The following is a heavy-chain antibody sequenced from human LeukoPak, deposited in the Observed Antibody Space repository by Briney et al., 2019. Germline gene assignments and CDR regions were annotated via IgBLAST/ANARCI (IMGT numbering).Heavy chain of an antibody. CDR1: GHTFTSYG. J-gene: IGHJ6*03. V-gene: IGHV1-18*01. D-gene: IGHD6-6*01. Sequence: ASVKVSCKASGHTFTSYGISWVRQAPGQGLEWMGWISAYNGNTNYARKLQGRVTMTTDTSTSTAYMELRSLRSDDTAVYYCARDVHDIAARAGAGYYYYMDVWGKGTTVTVSS. CDR2: ISAYNGNT. CDR3: ARDVHDIAARAGAGYYYYMDV.